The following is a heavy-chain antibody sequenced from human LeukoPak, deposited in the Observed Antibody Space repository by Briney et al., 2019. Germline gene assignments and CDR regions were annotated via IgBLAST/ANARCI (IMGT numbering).Heavy chain of an antibody. CDR1: GGSISSYY. V-gene: IGHV4-59*01. Sequence: SETLSLTCTVSGGSISSYYGSWLRQPPGKGLEWIGYIYYSGSTNYNPSLKSRVTISVDTSKNQFSLKLSSVTAADTAVYYCAKGYPWEYYYDSSGSHGKGFDPWGQGTLVTVSS. D-gene: IGHD3-22*01. CDR2: IYYSGST. CDR3: AKGYPWEYYYDSSGSHGKGFDP. J-gene: IGHJ5*02.